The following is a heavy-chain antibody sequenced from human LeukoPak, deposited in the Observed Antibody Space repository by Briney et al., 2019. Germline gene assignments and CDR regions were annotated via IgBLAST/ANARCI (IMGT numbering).Heavy chain of an antibody. J-gene: IGHJ4*02. CDR1: GYTFTSYD. CDR2: MNPNSGNT. CDR3: ARGAPAYCGGDCYSSLVFVY. Sequence: ASVTVSCKASGYTFTSYDINWVRQAPGQGLVWMGWMNPNSGNTGYAQKFQGRATMTRNTSISTAYMELSSLRSEDTAVYYCARGAPAYCGGDCYSSLVFVYWGQGTLVTVSS. D-gene: IGHD2-21*02. V-gene: IGHV1-8*01.